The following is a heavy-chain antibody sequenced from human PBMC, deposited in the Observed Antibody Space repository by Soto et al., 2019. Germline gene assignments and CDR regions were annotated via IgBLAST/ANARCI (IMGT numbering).Heavy chain of an antibody. V-gene: IGHV1-18*01. Sequence: ASVKVSCKASGYTFTSYGISWVRQAPGQGLEWMGWISAYNGNTNYAQKLQGRVTMTTDTSTSTAYMELRSLRSDDTAVYYCARDFPSYGGWFNPFDSWGQGALVTVSS. J-gene: IGHJ4*02. CDR3: ARDFPSYGGWFNPFDS. CDR2: ISAYNGNT. D-gene: IGHD6-19*01. CDR1: GYTFTSYG.